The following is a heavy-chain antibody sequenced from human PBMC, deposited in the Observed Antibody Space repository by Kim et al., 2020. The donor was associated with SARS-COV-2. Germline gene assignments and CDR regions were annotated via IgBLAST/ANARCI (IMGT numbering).Heavy chain of an antibody. V-gene: IGHV3-23*01. Sequence: GGSLRLSCAASGFTFSSYAMSWVRQAPGKGLEWVSAISGSGGSTYYADSVKGRFTISRDNSKNTLYLQMNSLRAEDTAVYYCAKDQGYSYGGLLDYWGQGTLVTVSS. D-gene: IGHD5-18*01. CDR3: AKDQGYSYGGLLDY. J-gene: IGHJ4*02. CDR1: GFTFSSYA. CDR2: ISGSGGST.